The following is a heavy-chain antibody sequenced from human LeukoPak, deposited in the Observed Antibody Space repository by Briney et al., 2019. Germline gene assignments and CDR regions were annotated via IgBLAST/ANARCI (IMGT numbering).Heavy chain of an antibody. V-gene: IGHV1-46*01. CDR2: INPSGGST. CDR3: AKATHDYGDYVGLGY. Sequence: ASVKVSCKASGYTFTSYYMHWVRQAPGQGLEWMGIINPSGGSTSYAQKFQGRVTMTRDTSTSTVYMELSSLRAEDTAVYYCAKATHDYGDYVGLGYWGQGTLVTVSS. D-gene: IGHD4-17*01. CDR1: GYTFTSYY. J-gene: IGHJ4*02.